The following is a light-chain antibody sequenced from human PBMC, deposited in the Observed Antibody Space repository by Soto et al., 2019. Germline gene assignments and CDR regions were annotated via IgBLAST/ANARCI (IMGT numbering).Light chain of an antibody. CDR3: SSYTTNKTLL. J-gene: IGLJ2*01. Sequence: QSALTQPASVSGSPGQSITISCTGTSSDVGAYNFVSWYQQHPGKAPKLIFYEVSNRPPGLSDRFSGSKSGTTASLTISGLQAEDEADYFCSSYTTNKTLLFGGGTMLTVL. CDR1: SSDVGAYNF. V-gene: IGLV2-14*01. CDR2: EVS.